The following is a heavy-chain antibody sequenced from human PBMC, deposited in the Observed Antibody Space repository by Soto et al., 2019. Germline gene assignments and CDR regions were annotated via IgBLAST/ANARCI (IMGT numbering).Heavy chain of an antibody. V-gene: IGHV4-59*01. D-gene: IGHD3-22*01. J-gene: IGHJ5*02. CDR3: ARDYGKTYYYDSSGYYFGGVGWFDP. CDR2: IYYSGST. CDR1: GGSISSYY. Sequence: SETLSLTCTVSGGSISSYYWSWIRQPPGKGLEWIGYIYYSGSTNYNPSLKSRVTISVDTSKNQFSLKLSSVTAADTAVYYCARDYGKTYYYDSSGYYFGGVGWFDPWGQGTLVTVS.